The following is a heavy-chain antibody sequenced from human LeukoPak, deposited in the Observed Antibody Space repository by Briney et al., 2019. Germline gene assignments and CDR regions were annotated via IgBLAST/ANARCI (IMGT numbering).Heavy chain of an antibody. V-gene: IGHV3-7*01. Sequence: GGSLRLSGAASGFIFSNVWMSWVRQAPGKGLEWVANIKQDGSQNYYVDSVKGRFTISRDTARNSLHLQINSLRAEDTAMYYCAIEGSGRSLDPWGQGTLVTVSS. CDR3: AIEGSGRSLDP. CDR2: IKQDGSQN. D-gene: IGHD3-3*01. CDR1: GFIFSNVW. J-gene: IGHJ5*02.